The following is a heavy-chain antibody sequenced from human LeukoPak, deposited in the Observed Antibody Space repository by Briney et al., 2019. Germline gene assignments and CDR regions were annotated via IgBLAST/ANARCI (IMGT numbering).Heavy chain of an antibody. CDR1: GGTFSTYA. V-gene: IGHV1-69*05. CDR2: FIPIFGSA. CDR3: ARGPPPPYYYMDV. J-gene: IGHJ6*03. Sequence: VASVTVSCKASGGTFSTYAASWVRQAPGQGLEWVGGFIPIFGSANYAQKFQGRVTITTDESTSTAYMELSSLRSEDTAVYYCARGPPPPYYYMDVWGKGTTVTVSS.